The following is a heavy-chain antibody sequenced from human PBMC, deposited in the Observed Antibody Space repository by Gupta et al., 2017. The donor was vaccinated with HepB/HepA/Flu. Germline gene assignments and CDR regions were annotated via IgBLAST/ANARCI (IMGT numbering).Heavy chain of an antibody. CDR1: GFTFSNYW. J-gene: IGHJ4*02. CDR2: IKQDGSER. CDR3: ARDIDY. V-gene: IGHV3-7*01. Sequence: EVQLVESGGGLVQPGGSLRLSCAASGFTFSNYWMSWVRQAPGKGLEWVANIKQDGSERYYVGSLKGRFTISRDNAKNSLFLQMNSLRVEDTAVYYCARDIDYWGQGTLVAVSS.